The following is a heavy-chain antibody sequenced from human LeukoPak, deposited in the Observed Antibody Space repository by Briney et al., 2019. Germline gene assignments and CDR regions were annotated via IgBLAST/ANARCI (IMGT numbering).Heavy chain of an antibody. Sequence: SETLSLTCTVSGGSISSYYWSWIRQPPGKGLEWIGYIYYSGSTNYNPSLKSRVTISVDTSKNQFSLKLSSATAADTAVYYCARAPRWYPDYWGQGTLVTVSS. D-gene: IGHD2-15*01. CDR1: GGSISSYY. CDR2: IYYSGST. CDR3: ARAPRWYPDY. J-gene: IGHJ4*02. V-gene: IGHV4-59*01.